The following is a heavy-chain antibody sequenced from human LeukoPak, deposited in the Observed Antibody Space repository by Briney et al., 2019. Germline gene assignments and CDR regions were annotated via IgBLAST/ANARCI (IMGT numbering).Heavy chain of an antibody. CDR3: AKSQDSSGYYYVRGAFDY. J-gene: IGHJ4*02. V-gene: IGHV3-23*01. CDR2: XXXSGGST. CDR1: XFTXXXXA. D-gene: IGHD3-22*01. Sequence: RLSGXXXXFTXXXXAMXXXXXXXXXXXXXVXXXXXSGGSTYYADSVKGRFTISRDNSKNTLYLQMNSLRPEDTAVYYCAKSQDSSGYYYVRGAFDYWGQGTLVTVSS.